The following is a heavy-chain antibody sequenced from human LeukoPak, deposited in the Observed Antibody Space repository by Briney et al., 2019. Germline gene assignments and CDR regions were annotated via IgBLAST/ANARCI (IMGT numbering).Heavy chain of an antibody. CDR1: GGYISSGGYS. D-gene: IGHD3-10*01. CDR3: AGASYGSGSSIDY. Sequence: SETLSLTCAVSGGYISSGGYSWSWIRQPPGKGLEWIGYIYHSGSTYYNPSLKSRVTISVDRSKNQFSLKLSSVTAADTAVYYCAGASYGSGSSIDYWGQGTLVTVSS. V-gene: IGHV4-30-2*01. CDR2: IYHSGST. J-gene: IGHJ4*02.